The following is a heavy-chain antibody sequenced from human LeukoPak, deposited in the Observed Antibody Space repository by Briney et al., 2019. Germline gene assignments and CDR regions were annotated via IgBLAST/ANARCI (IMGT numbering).Heavy chain of an antibody. V-gene: IGHV3-23*01. Sequence: GGSLRLSCAASGFTFSSYAMSWVRQAPGKGLEWVSAISGSGGSTYYADSVKGRFTISKDNSKNTLYLQMNSLRAEDTAVYYCAKGPRIAAAARYFDYWGQGTLVTVSS. CDR1: GFTFSSYA. CDR2: ISGSGGST. CDR3: AKGPRIAAAARYFDY. J-gene: IGHJ4*02. D-gene: IGHD6-13*01.